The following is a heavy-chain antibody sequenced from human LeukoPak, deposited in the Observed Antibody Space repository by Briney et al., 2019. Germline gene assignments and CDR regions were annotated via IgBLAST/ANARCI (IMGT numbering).Heavy chain of an antibody. Sequence: GGSLRLSCAASGLIFGNYWMTWVRQAPGKGLEWVASISQDGTEKFYVGSAEGRFTISRDNAKNSLYVQMNCLSAEDTALYFCATDGFCSGGACFRKNDFWGQGTLVTVSS. J-gene: IGHJ4*02. CDR1: GLIFGNYW. D-gene: IGHD2-15*01. CDR2: ISQDGTEK. V-gene: IGHV3-7*01. CDR3: ATDGFCSGGACFRKNDF.